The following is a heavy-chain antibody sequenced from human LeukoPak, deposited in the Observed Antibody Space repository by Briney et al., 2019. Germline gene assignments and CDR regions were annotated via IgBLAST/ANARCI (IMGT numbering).Heavy chain of an antibody. D-gene: IGHD6-19*01. Sequence: SVKVSCKASGYTFTSYYMHWVRQAPGQGLEWMGGIIPIFGTANYAQKFQGRVTITADESTSTAYMELSSLRSEDTAVYYCARASGSGWYSFDYWGQGTLVTVSS. CDR2: IIPIFGTA. J-gene: IGHJ4*02. CDR3: ARASGSGWYSFDY. V-gene: IGHV1-69*13. CDR1: GYTFTSYY.